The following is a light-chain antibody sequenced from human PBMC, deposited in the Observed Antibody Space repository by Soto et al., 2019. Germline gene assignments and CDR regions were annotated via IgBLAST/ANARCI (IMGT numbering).Light chain of an antibody. CDR3: QQYDHLPPRRT. J-gene: IGKJ2*01. CDR1: QDISNY. V-gene: IGKV1-33*01. Sequence: DIQMTQSPSSLSASVGDRVTITCQASQDISNYLNWYQQKPGKAPKLLIYDASKLETGVPSRFSGSGSGTDFTFTISSLQPEDIATYYCQQYDHLPPRRTFGQGTKLEIK. CDR2: DAS.